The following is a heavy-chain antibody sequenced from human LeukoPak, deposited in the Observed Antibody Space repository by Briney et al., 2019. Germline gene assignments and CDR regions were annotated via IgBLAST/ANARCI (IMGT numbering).Heavy chain of an antibody. J-gene: IGHJ3*02. CDR3: TRRTAVAEDAFDI. V-gene: IGHV3-73*01. D-gene: IGHD6-19*01. CDR2: IRSKANSYAT. Sequence: PGGSLRLSCAASGLTFSGSAMHWVRQASGEGLEWVGRIRSKANSYATAYAASVKGRFTISRDDSKNTAYLQMNSLKTEDTAVYYCTRRTAVAEDAFDIWGQGTMVTVSS. CDR1: GLTFSGSA.